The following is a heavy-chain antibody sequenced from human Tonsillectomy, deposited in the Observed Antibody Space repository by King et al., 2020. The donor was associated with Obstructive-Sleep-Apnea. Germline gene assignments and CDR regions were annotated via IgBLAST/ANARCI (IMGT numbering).Heavy chain of an antibody. CDR3: ARDRAI. CDR1: GGSISRGGYS. CDR2: ISFSGST. Sequence: VQLQESGPGLVKPSQTLSLTCAVSGGSISRGGYSWRWIRQPPGKGLEWIGYISFSGSTYYNPSIKSRVTISIETSKNQISLKLNSVTAADTAVYYCARDRAIWGQGTLVTVSS. V-gene: IGHV4-30-4*07. J-gene: IGHJ4*02.